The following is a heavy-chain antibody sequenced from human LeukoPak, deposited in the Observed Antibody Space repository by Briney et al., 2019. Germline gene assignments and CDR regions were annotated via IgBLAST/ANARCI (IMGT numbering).Heavy chain of an antibody. V-gene: IGHV4-30-4*08. CDR3: ARVGQSHGVPAAPFDY. J-gene: IGHJ4*02. Sequence: PSETLSLTCTVSGGSISSGDYYWSWIRQPPGKGLEWIGYIYYSGSTYYNPSLKSRVTISVDTSKNQFSLKLSSVTAADTAVYYCARVGQSHGVPAAPFDYWGQGTLVTVSS. D-gene: IGHD2-2*01. CDR1: GGSISSGDYY. CDR2: IYYSGST.